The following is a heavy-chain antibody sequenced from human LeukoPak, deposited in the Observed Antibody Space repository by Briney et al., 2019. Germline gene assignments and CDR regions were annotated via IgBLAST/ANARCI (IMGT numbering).Heavy chain of an antibody. CDR2: IRSKANSYAT. CDR3: ARDSTGYWYFDL. CDR1: GFTFSGSA. Sequence: PGGSLRLSCAASGFTFSGSAMHWVRQASGKGLEWVGRIRSKANSYATAYAASVKGRFTISRDDSKNTAYLQMNSLKTEDTAVYYCARDSTGYWYFDLWGRGTLVSVSS. D-gene: IGHD6-13*01. J-gene: IGHJ2*01. V-gene: IGHV3-73*01.